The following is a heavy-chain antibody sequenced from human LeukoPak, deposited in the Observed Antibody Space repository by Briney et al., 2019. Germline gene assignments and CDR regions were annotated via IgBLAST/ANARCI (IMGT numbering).Heavy chain of an antibody. J-gene: IGHJ4*02. Sequence: QTGGSLRLSRVASGFTFSSYAMNWVRQAPGKGLEWVSGISGSGSSTYYVDSVKGRFTISRDNSKNTLYLQMNSLRAEDTAVYYCARVFNSLSDRVWFGELLDYWGQGTLVTVSS. V-gene: IGHV3-23*01. CDR2: ISGSGSST. CDR1: GFTFSSYA. CDR3: ARVFNSLSDRVWFGELLDY. D-gene: IGHD3-10*01.